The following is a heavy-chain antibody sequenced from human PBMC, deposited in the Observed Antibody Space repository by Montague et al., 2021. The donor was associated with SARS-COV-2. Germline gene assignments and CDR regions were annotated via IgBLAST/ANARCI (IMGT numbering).Heavy chain of an antibody. CDR3: ARRGYCSSTSCWALDY. CDR1: GFTFSSYE. J-gene: IGHJ6*02. D-gene: IGHD2-2*01. Sequence: SLRLSCAASGFTFSSYEMNWVRQAPGKGLEWVSYISSSGSTIYYADSVKGRFTISRDNAKNSLYLQMNSLRAEDTAVYYCARRGYCSSTSCWALDYWGQGTTVTVSS. V-gene: IGHV3-48*03. CDR2: ISSSGSTI.